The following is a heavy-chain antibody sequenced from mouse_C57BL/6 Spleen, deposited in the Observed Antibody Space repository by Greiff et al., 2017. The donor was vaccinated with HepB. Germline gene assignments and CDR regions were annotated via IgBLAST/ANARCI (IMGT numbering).Heavy chain of an antibody. J-gene: IGHJ1*03. CDR1: GYTFTSYT. CDR2: INPSSGYT. V-gene: IGHV1-4*01. D-gene: IGHD2-1*01. CDR3: ARGYYGNYWYFDV. Sequence: VQLHQSGAELARPGASVKMSCKASGYTFTSYTMHWVKQRPGQGLEWIGYINPSSGYTKYNQKFKDKATLTADKSSSTAYMQLSSLTSEDSAVYYCARGYYGNYWYFDVWGTGTTVTVSS.